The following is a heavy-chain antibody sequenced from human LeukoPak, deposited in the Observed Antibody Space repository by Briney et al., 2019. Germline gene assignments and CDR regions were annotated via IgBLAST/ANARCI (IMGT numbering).Heavy chain of an antibody. D-gene: IGHD2-2*01. CDR1: GGSINSYY. Sequence: SETLSLTCTVSGGSINSYYWSWIRQPPGKGLEWIGYIYYSGSTDYNPSLKSRVTISVDTSKNQFSLKLNFVTAADTAVYYCARAPLYCSSTSCRGTWFDPWGQGTLVAVSS. V-gene: IGHV4-59*01. CDR2: IYYSGST. J-gene: IGHJ5*02. CDR3: ARAPLYCSSTSCRGTWFDP.